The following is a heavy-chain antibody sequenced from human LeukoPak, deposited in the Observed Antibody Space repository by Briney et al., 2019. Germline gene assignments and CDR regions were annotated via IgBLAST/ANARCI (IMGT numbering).Heavy chain of an antibody. D-gene: IGHD6-19*01. J-gene: IGHJ5*02. CDR2: INPNSGGT. V-gene: IGHV1-2*02. CDR3: ARAGPLAVAGTDWFDP. CDR1: GYTFTGYY. Sequence: GASVKVSCKASGYTFTGYYMHWVRQAPGQGLEWMGWINPNSGGTNYAQKFQGRVTMTRDASISTAYMELSRLRSDDTAVYYCARAGPLAVAGTDWFDPWGQGTLVTVSS.